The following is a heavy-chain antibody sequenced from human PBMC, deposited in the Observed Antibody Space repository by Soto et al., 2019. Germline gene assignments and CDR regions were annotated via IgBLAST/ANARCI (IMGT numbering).Heavy chain of an antibody. CDR2: IIPIFGTA. Sequence: SVKVSCKASGGTFSSYAISWVRQAPGQGLEWMGGIIPIFGTANYAEKFQGRVTITADESTSTAYMELSSLRSEDTAVYYCARAHPPRYPYDSSGYPPNTYFAYWGQGTLVTVSS. CDR1: GGTFSSYA. D-gene: IGHD3-22*01. V-gene: IGHV1-69*13. CDR3: ARAHPPRYPYDSSGYPPNTYFAY. J-gene: IGHJ4*02.